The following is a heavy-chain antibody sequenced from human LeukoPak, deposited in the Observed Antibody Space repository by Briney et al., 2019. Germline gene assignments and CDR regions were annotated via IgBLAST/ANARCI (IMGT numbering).Heavy chain of an antibody. J-gene: IGHJ4*02. Sequence: PGGSLRLSCAGSGFIVSNNYMTSVRQAPGKGLEWVSVIYKDGSTYYADSVKGRFTISRDNSKNTVYLQMNSLRAEDTAVYYCARGYCSGRSCYMWYSDYWGQGTLVTVSS. V-gene: IGHV3-53*01. CDR3: ARGYCSGRSCYMWYSDY. CDR2: IYKDGST. CDR1: GFIVSNNY. D-gene: IGHD2-15*01.